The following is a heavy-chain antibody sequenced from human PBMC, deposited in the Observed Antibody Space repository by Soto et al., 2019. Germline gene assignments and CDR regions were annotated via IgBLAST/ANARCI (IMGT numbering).Heavy chain of an antibody. Sequence: QLLESGPGLVTPSETLSLTCTVSGGSISSSGYYWGWTRQPPGKGLEWIGSIYYSGTTYYDPSLKSRVTMSVDTSKNQFSLKLISMTAADTAVYYCARPVRRGPIVKGMDVWGQGTTVTVSS. CDR1: GGSISSSGYY. J-gene: IGHJ6*02. CDR3: ARPVRRGPIVKGMDV. CDR2: IYYSGTT. V-gene: IGHV4-39*01. D-gene: IGHD2-21*01.